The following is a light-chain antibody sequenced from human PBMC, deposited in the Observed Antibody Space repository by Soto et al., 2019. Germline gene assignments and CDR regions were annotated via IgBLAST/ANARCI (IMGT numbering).Light chain of an antibody. Sequence: QSSLTQPPSASWAPGQSVTISCTGTSSDVGGYNYVSWYQQRPGAAPKLIMSAVKKRPSGVSDRVFGSKSGNTASLTVYGLQAEDEADYYCCSFAGTTGFVFGTGTKVTVL. CDR1: SSDVGGYNY. J-gene: IGLJ1*01. CDR2: AVK. V-gene: IGLV2-8*01. CDR3: CSFAGTTGFV.